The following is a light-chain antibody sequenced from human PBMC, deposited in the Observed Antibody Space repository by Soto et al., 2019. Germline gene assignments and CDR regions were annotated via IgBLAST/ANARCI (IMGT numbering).Light chain of an antibody. J-gene: IGLJ1*01. CDR3: TSFTTSNTFV. CDR2: DVS. CDR1: SNEVGHFNY. V-gene: IGLV2-14*03. Sequence: QSVLAQPASVSGSPGQSITISCTGTSNEVGHFNYVSWFQKHPGKAPKLLIFDVSNLPSGVSDRFSGSKSGNTASLTFSGLQPEDEADYYCTSFTTSNTFVFGSGTRSPS.